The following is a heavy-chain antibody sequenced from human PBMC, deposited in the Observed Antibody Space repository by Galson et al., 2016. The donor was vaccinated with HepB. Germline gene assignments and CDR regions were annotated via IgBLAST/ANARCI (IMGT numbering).Heavy chain of an antibody. D-gene: IGHD5-12*01. V-gene: IGHV1-69*13. CDR1: GGTFSSYG. J-gene: IGHJ4*02. CDR2: IIPVFGTT. CDR3: ATFYRGRLDF. Sequence: SVKVSCKASGGTFSSYGISWERQAPGQGLEWMGRIIPVFGTTNYAQKFQGRVTITADASTTTAYMDIRRLVFEDTAVYYCATFYRGRLDFWGQGTLVTVSS.